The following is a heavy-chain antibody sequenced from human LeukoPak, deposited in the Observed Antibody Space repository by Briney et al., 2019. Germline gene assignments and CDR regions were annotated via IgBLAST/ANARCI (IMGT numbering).Heavy chain of an antibody. Sequence: SXTLSLTCAVYGGSFSGYYWSWIRQPPGKGLEWIGEINHSGSTNYNPSLKSRVTISVDTSNNQFSLKLSSVTAADTAVYYCARAMIFGVYYFDYWGQGTLVTVSS. CDR3: ARAMIFGVYYFDY. J-gene: IGHJ4*02. V-gene: IGHV4-34*01. CDR1: GGSFSGYY. CDR2: INHSGST. D-gene: IGHD3-3*01.